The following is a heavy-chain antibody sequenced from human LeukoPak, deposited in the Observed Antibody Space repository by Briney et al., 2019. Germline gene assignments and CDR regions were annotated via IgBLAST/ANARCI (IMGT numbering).Heavy chain of an antibody. J-gene: IGHJ2*01. D-gene: IGHD6-13*01. CDR2: IYYGGST. CDR1: GGSFSSSDYY. CDR3: ARHRRSWYAPVGYFDL. V-gene: IGHV4-39*01. Sequence: SETLSLTCTVSGGSFSSSDYYWGWIRQPPGKGLEWIGSIYYGGSTYYNPSLKSRVTISVDTSKNQFSLKLSSVTAADTAVYYCARHRRSWYAPVGYFDLWGRGTLVTVSS.